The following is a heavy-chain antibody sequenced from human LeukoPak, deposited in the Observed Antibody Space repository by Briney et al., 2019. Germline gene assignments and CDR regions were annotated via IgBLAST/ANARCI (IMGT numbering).Heavy chain of an antibody. CDR1: GFTFINYG. Sequence: PGGSLRLSCAASGFTFINYGMTWVRQAPGQGLEWVAGISASGGTTYYADSVKGRFTSSRDNSKNTLYLQMNSLRAEDTAVYYCVLRHDNYYGGRWFDPWGQGTLVTVSS. CDR3: VLRHDNYYGGRWFDP. J-gene: IGHJ5*02. CDR2: ISASGGTT. V-gene: IGHV3-23*01. D-gene: IGHD4-23*01.